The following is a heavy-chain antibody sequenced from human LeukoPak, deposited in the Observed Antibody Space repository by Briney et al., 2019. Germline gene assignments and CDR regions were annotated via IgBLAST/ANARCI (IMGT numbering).Heavy chain of an antibody. CDR3: AGASXKWELSF. V-gene: IGHV1-69*13. J-gene: IGHJ4*02. CDR1: GGTFSRYA. D-gene: IGHD1-26*01. CDR2: YIPMFGTA. Sequence: SVKVSCKASGGTFSRYAISWVRQAPGQGLEWMGSYIPMFGTAEYAQNFQNTVTITADESTSTFSMEVSSLRPEDTAVYFCAGASXKWELSFWGQGTLVTVSS.